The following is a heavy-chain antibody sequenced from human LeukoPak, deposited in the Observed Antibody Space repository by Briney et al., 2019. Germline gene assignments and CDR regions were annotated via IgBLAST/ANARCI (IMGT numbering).Heavy chain of an antibody. CDR3: ARGYYDILTGYYPPYYYYYYMDV. Sequence: SVKVSCKASGGTFSSYAISWVRQAPGQGLEWMGGIIPIFGTANYAQKFQGRVAITTDESTSTAYMELSSLRSEDTAVYYCARGYYDILTGYYPPYYYYYYMDVWGKGTTVTVSS. D-gene: IGHD3-9*01. CDR1: GGTFSSYA. V-gene: IGHV1-69*05. J-gene: IGHJ6*03. CDR2: IIPIFGTA.